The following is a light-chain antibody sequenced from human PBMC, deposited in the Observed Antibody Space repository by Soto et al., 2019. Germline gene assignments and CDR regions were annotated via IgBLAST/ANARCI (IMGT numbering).Light chain of an antibody. V-gene: IGLV2-11*01. CDR3: CSYAGSYTHYV. Sequence: QSVLTQPRSVSGSPGQSVTISCTGTSSDVGGYNYVSWYQQRPGKAPKLMIYDVSKRPSGVPDRFSGSKSGNTASLTISGLQAEDEADYYCCSYAGSYTHYVFGTGTKLTVL. CDR1: SSDVGGYNY. J-gene: IGLJ1*01. CDR2: DVS.